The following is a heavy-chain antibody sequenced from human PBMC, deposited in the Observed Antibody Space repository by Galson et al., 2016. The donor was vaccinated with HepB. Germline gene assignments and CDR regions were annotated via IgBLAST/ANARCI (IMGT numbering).Heavy chain of an antibody. Sequence: SLRLSCAASGYTVGSDFMTWVRQASGKGLEWVGRIRTKPNTYATVYAASVKGRFIISRDDLKNTTYLQMNSLKTEDTAVYYCIAVISTGYFDLWGRGTLVTVSS. CDR1: GYTVGSDF. CDR2: IRTKPNTYAT. V-gene: IGHV3-73*01. D-gene: IGHD2-2*01. J-gene: IGHJ2*01. CDR3: IAVISTGYFDL.